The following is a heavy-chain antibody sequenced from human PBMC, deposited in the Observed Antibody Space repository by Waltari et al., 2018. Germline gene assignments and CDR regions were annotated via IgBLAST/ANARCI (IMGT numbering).Heavy chain of an antibody. Sequence: EVQLVETGGGLIQPGGSLRLSCAASGFTVSSSYMNWVRQAPGQGLEWVSVIYSGGSTFYADSVKGRFTISRDKSKNTLYLQMNSLRAEDTAVYYCASAYCGGDCYEKHLGYWGQGTLVTVSS. V-gene: IGHV3-53*02. CDR1: GFTVSSSY. CDR3: ASAYCGGDCYEKHLGY. CDR2: IYSGGST. D-gene: IGHD2-21*02. J-gene: IGHJ4*02.